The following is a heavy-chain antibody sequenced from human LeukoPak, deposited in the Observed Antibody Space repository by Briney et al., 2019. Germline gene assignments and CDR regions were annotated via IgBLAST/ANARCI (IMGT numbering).Heavy chain of an antibody. D-gene: IGHD2-21*01. CDR1: GFTFSSSA. CDR3: MKLPTMIIVIDTDFEY. V-gene: IGHV3-23*01. Sequence: GGSLRLSCAASGFTFSSSAMSWVRQAPGKGLEWVSSINTSGGSTYYADSLQGRFTISRDNSKNTLHLQMNNVRAEDTALYYCMKLPTMIIVIDTDFEYWGQGAQVTVSS. J-gene: IGHJ4*02. CDR2: INTSGGST.